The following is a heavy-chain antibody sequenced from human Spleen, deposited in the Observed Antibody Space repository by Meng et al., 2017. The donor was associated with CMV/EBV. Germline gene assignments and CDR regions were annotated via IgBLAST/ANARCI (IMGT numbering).Heavy chain of an antibody. Sequence: GGSLRLSCAASGFPFSSYPMNWVRQAPGKGLEWVSSISSSTTYIYYADSVKGRFTISRDNAQNSLFLQMNSLRAEDTAVYYCLPSPTIYGDFDFDYWGQGTLVTAPQ. V-gene: IGHV3-21*01. D-gene: IGHD4-17*01. J-gene: IGHJ4*02. CDR1: GFPFSSYP. CDR3: LPSPTIYGDFDFDY. CDR2: ISSSTTYI.